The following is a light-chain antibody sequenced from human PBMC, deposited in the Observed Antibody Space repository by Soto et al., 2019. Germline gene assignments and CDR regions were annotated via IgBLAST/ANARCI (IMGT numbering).Light chain of an antibody. CDR1: SSDVGAYNS. CDR2: EVS. V-gene: IGLV2-8*01. Sequence: QSALTQPPSASGSPGQSVTISCTGTSSDVGAYNSVSGYQQHPGKAPKLMIFEVSKRPSGVPARFSGSKSGNTASLTVSGLQAEDEADYYCSSYAGSIYVFGTGTKVTVL. CDR3: SSYAGSIYV. J-gene: IGLJ1*01.